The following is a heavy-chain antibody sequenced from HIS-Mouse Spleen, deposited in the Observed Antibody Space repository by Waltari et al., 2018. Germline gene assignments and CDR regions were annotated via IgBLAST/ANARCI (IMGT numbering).Heavy chain of an antibody. CDR1: GGSISSSSYY. Sequence: QLQLQESGPGLVKPSETLSLTCTVSGGSISSSSYYWGWIRQPPGKGLEWIGGIYYSGGTDYKPSLKSRVTKSVDTSRNQFSLKLGSVTAADTAVYYCAREIPYSSSWYDWYFDLWGRGTLVTVSS. J-gene: IGHJ2*01. CDR2: IYYSGGT. CDR3: AREIPYSSSWYDWYFDL. V-gene: IGHV4-39*07. D-gene: IGHD6-13*01.